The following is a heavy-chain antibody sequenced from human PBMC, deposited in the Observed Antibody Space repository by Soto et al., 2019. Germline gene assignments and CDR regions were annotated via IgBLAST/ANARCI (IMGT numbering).Heavy chain of an antibody. CDR3: ARQGFFTIFGVVIPYGMDV. CDR1: GGSIISYY. Sequence: SETLSLTFTVSGGSIISYYWSWIRQPAGKGLEWIGRIYTSGSTNYNPSLKSRVTMSVDTSKNQFSLKLSSVTAADTAVYYCARQGFFTIFGVVIPYGMDVWGQGTTVTVSS. D-gene: IGHD3-3*01. V-gene: IGHV4-4*07. CDR2: IYTSGST. J-gene: IGHJ6*02.